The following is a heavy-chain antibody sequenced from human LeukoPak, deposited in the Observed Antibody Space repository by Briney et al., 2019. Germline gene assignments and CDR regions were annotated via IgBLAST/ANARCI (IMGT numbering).Heavy chain of an antibody. J-gene: IGHJ6*03. Sequence: SETLSLTCTVSGGSISSSSYYWGWIRQPPGKGLEWIGSIHYSGSTNYNPSLKSRVIISVDTSKNQFSLKLSSVTAADTAVFYCARELDYYYYYMDVWGKGTTVTVSS. CDR1: GGSISSSSYY. V-gene: IGHV4-39*07. CDR3: ARELDYYYYYMDV. CDR2: IHYSGST. D-gene: IGHD6-13*01.